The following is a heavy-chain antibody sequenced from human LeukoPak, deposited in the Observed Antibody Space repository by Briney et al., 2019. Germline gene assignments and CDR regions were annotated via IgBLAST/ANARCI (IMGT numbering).Heavy chain of an antibody. Sequence: ASVKVSCKASGYTFTGYYMHWVRQAPGQGLEWMGWINTNSGGTNYAQKFQGSVTMTRDTSISTAYMELSRLRSDDTAVYYCASTGYCSGGSCYSNRYWGQGTLVTVSS. J-gene: IGHJ4*02. V-gene: IGHV1-2*02. D-gene: IGHD2-15*01. CDR1: GYTFTGYY. CDR2: INTNSGGT. CDR3: ASTGYCSGGSCYSNRY.